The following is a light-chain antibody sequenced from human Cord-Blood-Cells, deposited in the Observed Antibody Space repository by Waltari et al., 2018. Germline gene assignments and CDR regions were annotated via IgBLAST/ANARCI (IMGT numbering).Light chain of an antibody. Sequence: DIQMIQSPYSLSASVGDRVTITYRASQSISSYLNRYQHKPGKAPKLLSYAASRLQSGVPSRFSGSGSGTDFTLTISSLQPEDFATYYCQQSYSTPLVTFGPGTKVDIK. CDR1: QSISSY. V-gene: IGKV1-39*01. J-gene: IGKJ3*01. CDR3: QQSYSTPLVT. CDR2: AAS.